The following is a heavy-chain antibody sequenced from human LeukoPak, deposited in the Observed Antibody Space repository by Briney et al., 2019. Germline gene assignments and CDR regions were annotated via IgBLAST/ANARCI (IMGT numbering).Heavy chain of an antibody. J-gene: IGHJ1*01. CDR2: IIPILGTT. CDR1: GGPFSSYA. V-gene: IGHV1-69*06. D-gene: IGHD6-19*01. Sequence: SVKVSCKASGGPFSSYAITWVRQAPGQGLECMGEIIPILGTTNYAQKFQGRVTITADKSTSTAYMELSSLRSEDTAIYYCAGGPLRKGAVAGSYSQHWGQGTLVTVSS. CDR3: AGGPLRKGAVAGSYSQH.